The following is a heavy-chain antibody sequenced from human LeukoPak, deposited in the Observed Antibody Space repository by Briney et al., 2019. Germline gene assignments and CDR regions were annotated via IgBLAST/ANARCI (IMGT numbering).Heavy chain of an antibody. V-gene: IGHV3-23*01. CDR1: GFTFSSYA. CDR2: ISGSGGST. Sequence: GGSLRLSCAASGFTFSSYAMSWVRQAPGKGLEWVSAISGSGGSTYYADSVKGRFTISRDNSKNTLYLQMNNLRAEDTAVYYCAKDQQYQLLYGNLDYWGQGTLVPVSS. J-gene: IGHJ4*02. CDR3: AKDQQYQLLYGNLDY. D-gene: IGHD2-2*02.